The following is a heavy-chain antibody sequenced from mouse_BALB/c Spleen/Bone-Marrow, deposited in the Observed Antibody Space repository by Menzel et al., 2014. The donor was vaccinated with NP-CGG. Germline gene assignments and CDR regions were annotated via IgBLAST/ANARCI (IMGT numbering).Heavy chain of an antibody. CDR2: IRNKANGYTT. CDR3: ARDRGLTYFDH. Sequence: EVQGVESGGGLVQPGGSLRLSCTTSGFTFTDYYMSWVRQPPGKALEWLGFIRNKANGYTTEYSASVKGRFTISRDNSQSILYLQMNTLRAEDSATYYCARDRGLTYFDHWGQGTTLTVSS. V-gene: IGHV7-3*02. J-gene: IGHJ2*01. CDR1: GFTFTDYY. D-gene: IGHD2-4*01.